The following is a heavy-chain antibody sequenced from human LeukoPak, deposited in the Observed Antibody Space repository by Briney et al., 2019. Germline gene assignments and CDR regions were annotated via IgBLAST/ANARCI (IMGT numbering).Heavy chain of an antibody. Sequence: GGSLRLSCAASGFTFSSYGIHWVRQAPGKGLEWVAFIRYDGSNKHYADSVKGRFTISRDNSKNTLYLQMNSLRAEDTAVYYCARDLTGVATGATTGYWGQGTLVTVSS. CDR1: GFTFSSYG. CDR3: ARDLTGVATGATTGY. V-gene: IGHV3-30*02. J-gene: IGHJ4*02. D-gene: IGHD1-26*01. CDR2: IRYDGSNK.